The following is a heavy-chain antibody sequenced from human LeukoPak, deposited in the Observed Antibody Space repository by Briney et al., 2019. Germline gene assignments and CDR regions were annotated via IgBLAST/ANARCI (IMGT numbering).Heavy chain of an antibody. CDR1: GFTFSSYE. CDR2: ISSSGSTI. Sequence: PGGSLRLSCAASGFTFSSYEMNWVRQAPGKGLEWVSYISSSGSTIYYADSVKGRFTISRDNAGNSLYLQMNSPRAEDTALYYCARDLGYYHGSGSHFPLQYWGPGTRVTVSA. J-gene: IGHJ4*02. D-gene: IGHD3-10*01. V-gene: IGHV3-48*03. CDR3: ARDLGYYHGSGSHFPLQY.